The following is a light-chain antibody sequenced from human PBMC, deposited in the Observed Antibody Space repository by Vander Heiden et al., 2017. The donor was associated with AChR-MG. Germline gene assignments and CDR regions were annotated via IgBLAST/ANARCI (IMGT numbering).Light chain of an antibody. Sequence: QSALTQPASVSGSPGQSITISCTGTSSDVGIYNLVPGYQQHPGKAPKLMIYEGSKRPSRVSNRFSGSKSGNTASLTISGLQAEDEADYYCCSYAGSSTYVFGTGTKVTVL. V-gene: IGLV2-23*01. CDR2: EGS. CDR1: SSDVGIYNL. J-gene: IGLJ1*01. CDR3: CSYAGSSTYV.